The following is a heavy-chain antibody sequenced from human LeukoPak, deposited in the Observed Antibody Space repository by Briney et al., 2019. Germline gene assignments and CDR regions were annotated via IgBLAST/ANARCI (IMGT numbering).Heavy chain of an antibody. J-gene: IGHJ4*02. CDR3: ARDGSSSSSVGDYFDY. CDR2: TYYRSKWYN. V-gene: IGHV6-1*01. D-gene: IGHD6-6*01. Sequence: SQTLSLTCAISGDSVPSNSAAWNWIRQSPSRGLEWLGRTYYRSKWYNDYAVSVKGRITINPDTSKNQFSLQLNSVTPEDTAVYYCARDGSSSSSVGDYFDYWGQGTLVTVSS. CDR1: GDSVPSNSAA.